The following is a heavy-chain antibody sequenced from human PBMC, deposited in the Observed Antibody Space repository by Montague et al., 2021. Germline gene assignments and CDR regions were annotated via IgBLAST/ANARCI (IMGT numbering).Heavy chain of an antibody. CDR1: RSLINSDYY. V-gene: IGHV4-38-2*02. CDR3: ARERDRYYYMDI. CDR2: VSHGGRT. Sequence: SETLSLTCTVSRSLINSDYYWGWIRQPPGKGLEWMGSVSHGGRTYYNPSPKSRVTISVDTSNNHFSLKLSSVTAADTAMYYCARERDRYYYMDIWGKGTTTTVSS. J-gene: IGHJ6*03.